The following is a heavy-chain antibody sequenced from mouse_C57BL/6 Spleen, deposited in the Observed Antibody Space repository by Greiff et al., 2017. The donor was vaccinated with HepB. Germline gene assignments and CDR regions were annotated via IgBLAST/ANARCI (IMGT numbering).Heavy chain of an antibody. CDR1: GFTFSSYG. V-gene: IGHV5-6*01. CDR2: ISSGGSYT. Sequence: EVNVVESGGDLVKPGGSLKLSCAASGFTFSSYGMSWVRQTPDKRLEWVATISSGGSYTYYPDSVKGRFTISRDNAKNTLYLQMSSLKSEDTAMYYCASEGFAYWGQGTLVTVSA. CDR3: ASEGFAY. J-gene: IGHJ3*01.